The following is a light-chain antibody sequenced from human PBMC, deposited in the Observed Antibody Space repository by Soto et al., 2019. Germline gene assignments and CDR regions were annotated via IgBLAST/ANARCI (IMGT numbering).Light chain of an antibody. CDR3: QQFSSYPLT. CDR2: DAS. V-gene: IGKV3-20*01. J-gene: IGKJ4*01. Sequence: ERVMTQSAATLSVSPRERANLSCRASQTVRDNYLAWYQQKPGQAPKLLIYDASSRATGIPDRFSGGGSGTDFILTISRLEPEDFAVYYCQQFSSYPLTFGGGTK. CDR1: QTVRDNY.